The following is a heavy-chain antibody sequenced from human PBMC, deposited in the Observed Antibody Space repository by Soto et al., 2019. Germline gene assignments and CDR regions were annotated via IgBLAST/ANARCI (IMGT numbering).Heavy chain of an antibody. CDR2: ISAYNGNT. V-gene: IGHV1-18*01. D-gene: IGHD3-22*01. Sequence: QVKLVQSGTEVKKPGASMKVSCKASGYSFATSGISWVRQAPGQGLEWMGWISAYNGNTNYDQKLQERVTMTTDTSTSTAYLELRSLRSGDTAVYYCVRAGKYYDSSGYANWGQGTLVTVSS. J-gene: IGHJ4*02. CDR3: VRAGKYYDSSGYAN. CDR1: GYSFATSG.